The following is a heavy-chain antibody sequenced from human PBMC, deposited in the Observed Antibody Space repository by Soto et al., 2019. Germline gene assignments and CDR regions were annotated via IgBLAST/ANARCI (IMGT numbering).Heavy chain of an antibody. V-gene: IGHV1-18*01. D-gene: IGHD6-13*01. CDR3: ARDRVPLSIAAAGEFDY. CDR2: ISAYNGNT. Sequence: QVQLVQSGAEVKKPGASVKVSCKASGYTFTSYGISWVRQAPGQGLEWMGWISAYNGNTNYAQKLQGRVTMSTDTSTSTAYMELRSLRSDDTAVYYCARDRVPLSIAAAGEFDYWGQGTLVTVSS. J-gene: IGHJ4*02. CDR1: GYTFTSYG.